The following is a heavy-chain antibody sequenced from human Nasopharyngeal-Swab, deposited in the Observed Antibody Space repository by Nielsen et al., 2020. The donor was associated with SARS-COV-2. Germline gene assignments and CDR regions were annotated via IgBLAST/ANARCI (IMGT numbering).Heavy chain of an antibody. V-gene: IGHV3-30*04. Sequence: GGSLRLSCAASGFTFSSYAMHWVRQAPGKWLEWVAVISYDGSNKYYADSVKGRFTISRDNSKNTLYLQMNSLRAEDTAVYYCAREDLPSYYYDSSGYYEGNYGMDVWGQGTTVIVSS. CDR2: ISYDGSNK. D-gene: IGHD3-22*01. CDR3: AREDLPSYYYDSSGYYEGNYGMDV. J-gene: IGHJ6*02. CDR1: GFTFSSYA.